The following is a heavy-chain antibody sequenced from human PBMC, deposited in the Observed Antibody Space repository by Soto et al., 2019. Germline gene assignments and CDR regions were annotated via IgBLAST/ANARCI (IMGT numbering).Heavy chain of an antibody. CDR3: TTLGRRRITVFGVVIIGGGEQRFDY. V-gene: IGHV3-15*07. J-gene: IGHJ4*02. CDR2: IKSKTDGGTT. CDR1: GFTFSNAW. Sequence: EVQLVESGGGLVKPGGSLRLSCAASGFTFSNAWMNWVRQAPGKGLEWVGRIKSKTDGGTTDYAAPEKGRFTSSRDNKKKTLYMKMNSLKTEGPAVYYWTTLGRRRITVFGVVIIGGGEQRFDYWGQGTLVTVSS. D-gene: IGHD3-3*01.